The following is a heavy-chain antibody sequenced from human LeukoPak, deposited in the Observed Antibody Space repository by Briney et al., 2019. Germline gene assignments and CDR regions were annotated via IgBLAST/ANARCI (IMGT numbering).Heavy chain of an antibody. CDR1: GGSFSGYY. V-gene: IGHV4-34*01. Sequence: SETLSLTCAVYGGSFSGYYWSWIRQPPGKGLEWIGEINHSGSTNYNPSLKSRVTISVDTSKNQFSLKLSSVTAADTAVYYCARGREVRGVIKAKNYGMDVWGQGTTVTVSS. D-gene: IGHD3-10*01. CDR3: ARGREVRGVIKAKNYGMDV. J-gene: IGHJ6*02. CDR2: INHSGST.